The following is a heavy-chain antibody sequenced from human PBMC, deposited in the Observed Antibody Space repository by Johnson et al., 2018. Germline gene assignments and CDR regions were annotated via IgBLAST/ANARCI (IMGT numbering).Heavy chain of an antibody. CDR2: IPSDERNN. D-gene: IGHD1-26*01. CDR1: GFTFTNYV. J-gene: IGHJ3*01. CDR3: TRVFGSYPGKAFDV. Sequence: VQLLESGGGVVQPGRSLRLSCAASGFTFTNYVMHWVRQAPGKGLEWVALIPSDERNNFYADSLKGRFTVSRDNSKFYRQMDSLRAEDPVVYYCTRVFGSYPGKAFDVWGQGTMVTVSS. V-gene: IGHV3-30*03.